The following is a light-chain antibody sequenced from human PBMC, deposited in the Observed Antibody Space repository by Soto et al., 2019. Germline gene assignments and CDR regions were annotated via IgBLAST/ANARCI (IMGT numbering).Light chain of an antibody. CDR3: FSFTTTSTHV. CDR2: DVN. J-gene: IGLJ1*01. CDR1: IIDIGGHDF. Sequence: QSVLTQPRSVSGSPGQSVTISCTGTIIDIGGHDFVSWYQHHPGRAPKVIIYDVNKRPSGVPDRFSGSRSGNTASLTISGLQAEGEAEYFCFSFTTTSTHVFGTGTKVTVL. V-gene: IGLV2-11*01.